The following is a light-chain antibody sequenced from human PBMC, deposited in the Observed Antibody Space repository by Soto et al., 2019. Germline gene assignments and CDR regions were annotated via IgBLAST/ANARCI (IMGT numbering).Light chain of an antibody. V-gene: IGKV1-5*03. CDR2: KAS. J-gene: IGKJ1*01. Sequence: EIQMTQSPSTLSASVGDRVTITCRASQSISSWLAWYQQKPGKAPKLLIYKASSLESGVPSRFSGSGSGTEFTLTISSLRPDDFATYYCQQYNGYSGTFGQGTKWIS. CDR1: QSISSW. CDR3: QQYNGYSGT.